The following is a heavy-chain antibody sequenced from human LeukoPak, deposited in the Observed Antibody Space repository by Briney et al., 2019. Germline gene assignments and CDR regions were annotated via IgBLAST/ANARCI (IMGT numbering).Heavy chain of an antibody. CDR1: GYSITSGYY. D-gene: IGHD6-19*01. J-gene: IGHJ4*02. Sequence: PSETLSLTCIVSGYSITSGYYWGWIRQPPGKGLEWIGSIYHSGDTYYNPSLKSRVTISVDTSKNQFSLKLDSATAADTAVYYCAKGTSSGWYYFDYWGQGTLVTVSS. V-gene: IGHV4-38-2*02. CDR3: AKGTSSGWYYFDY. CDR2: IYHSGDT.